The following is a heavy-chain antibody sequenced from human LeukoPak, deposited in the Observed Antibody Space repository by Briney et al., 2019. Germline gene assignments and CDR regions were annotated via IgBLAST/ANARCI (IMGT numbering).Heavy chain of an antibody. J-gene: IGHJ4*02. CDR1: GYTFTAYN. V-gene: IGHV1-2*02. D-gene: IGHD2-15*01. Sequence: GASVKVSCKPSGYTFTAYNIHWGRQAPGQGLEWMGWMNPNSGDTNYAQNFQGRVTMTWDTSISTAYMELSSLRSDDTAVYFYLRGGGRSYCDYWGQGTPVTVSS. CDR2: MNPNSGDT. CDR3: LRGGGRSYCDY.